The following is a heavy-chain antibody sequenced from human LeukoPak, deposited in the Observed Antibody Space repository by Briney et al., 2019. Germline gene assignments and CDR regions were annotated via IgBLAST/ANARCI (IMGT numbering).Heavy chain of an antibody. CDR3: ARDPYNGAYSEGYYYYYMDV. V-gene: IGHV3-30*02. D-gene: IGHD1-1*01. CDR1: GFTFSSYG. J-gene: IGHJ6*03. CDR2: IRYDGSNK. Sequence: GGSLRLSCAASGFTFSSYGMHWVRQAPGKGLEWVASIRYDGSNKYYADSVKGRFTISRDNSKNTLYLQMNSLRAEDTAVYYCARDPYNGAYSEGYYYYYMDVWGKGTTVTVSS.